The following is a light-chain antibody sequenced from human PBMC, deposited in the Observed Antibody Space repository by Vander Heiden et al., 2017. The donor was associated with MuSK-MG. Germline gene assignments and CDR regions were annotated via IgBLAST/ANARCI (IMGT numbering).Light chain of an antibody. V-gene: IGKV2-30*01. CDR1: QSLLYSDGKTY. CDR2: YVS. CDR3: MQGIERPPP. J-gene: IGKJ3*01. Sequence: DVVMTQSPLSLSVTLGQPASISCRSSQSLLYSDGKTYLTWFQQRPGQSPRRLIHYVSNRDSGVPDRFSVSGSGTEFTLKISRVEAEDVGVYYCMQGIERPPPFGPGTKLDVK.